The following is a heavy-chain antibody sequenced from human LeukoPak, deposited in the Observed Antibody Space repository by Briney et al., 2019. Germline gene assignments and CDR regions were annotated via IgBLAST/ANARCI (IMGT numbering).Heavy chain of an antibody. Sequence: AGGSLRLSCAASGFTFSSYEMNWVRQAPGKGLEWVSYISSSGSTIYYADSVEGRFTISRDNAKNSLYLQMNSLRAEDTAVYYCARDLHCSGGSCYSYWGQGTLVTVSS. CDR2: ISSSGSTI. CDR1: GFTFSSYE. CDR3: ARDLHCSGGSCYSY. D-gene: IGHD2-15*01. V-gene: IGHV3-48*03. J-gene: IGHJ4*02.